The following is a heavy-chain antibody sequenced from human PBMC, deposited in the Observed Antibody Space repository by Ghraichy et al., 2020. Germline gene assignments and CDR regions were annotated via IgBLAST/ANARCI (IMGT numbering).Heavy chain of an antibody. Sequence: ETLSLTCTVSGGSISSYYWTWIRQPAGKGLEWIGRMYTSGTTNYNPALKSRVTMSIDTSENQFSLKLSSVTAADTAVYYCAREKDYGASRGFDYWGQGTLVTVSS. J-gene: IGHJ4*02. V-gene: IGHV4-4*07. CDR2: MYTSGTT. CDR1: GGSISSYY. CDR3: AREKDYGASRGFDY. D-gene: IGHD4-17*01.